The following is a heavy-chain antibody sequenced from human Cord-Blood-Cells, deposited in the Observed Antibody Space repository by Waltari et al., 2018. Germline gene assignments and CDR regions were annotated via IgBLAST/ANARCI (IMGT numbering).Heavy chain of an antibody. CDR3: ARDRDSSSSRFDY. CDR1: GFTFSSYG. D-gene: IGHD6-6*01. V-gene: IGHV3-33*01. Sequence: QVQLVESGGGVVQPGRSLRLSCAASGFTFSSYGRDWVRQAPGRGLKWGAVIWYDGSNKYYADSGKGRFTSSRDNSKNTLYLQMNSLRAEDTAVYYGARDRDSSSSRFDYWGQGTLVTVSA. J-gene: IGHJ4*02. CDR2: IWYDGSNK.